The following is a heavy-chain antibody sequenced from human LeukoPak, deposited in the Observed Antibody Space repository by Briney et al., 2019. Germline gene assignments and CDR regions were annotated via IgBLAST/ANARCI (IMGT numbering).Heavy chain of an antibody. Sequence: GSLRLSGAASGFTFSTYGMHWVRQAPGKGLEWVAVISSDGSNKYYADSVKGRFTISRDNSKNTLYLQMNSLTPEDTAVYYCAKDWPTLDVWGQGTTVTVSS. V-gene: IGHV3-30*18. CDR1: GFTFSTYG. CDR3: AKDWPTLDV. J-gene: IGHJ6*02. CDR2: ISSDGSNK.